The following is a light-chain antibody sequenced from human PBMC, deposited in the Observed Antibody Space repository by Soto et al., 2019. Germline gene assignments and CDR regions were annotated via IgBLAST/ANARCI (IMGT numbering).Light chain of an antibody. V-gene: IGKV1-8*01. CDR1: QDISSY. CDR3: QQYYSYSLT. J-gene: IGKJ4*01. CDR2: AAS. Sequence: AIRMTQSPSSFSASTGDRVTITCRASQDISSYLAWYQQKPGKAPKLLIYAASTLQSGVPSRFSGSGSGTDFTLTINCLQSEDFATYYCQQYYSYSLTFGGGTKVEIK.